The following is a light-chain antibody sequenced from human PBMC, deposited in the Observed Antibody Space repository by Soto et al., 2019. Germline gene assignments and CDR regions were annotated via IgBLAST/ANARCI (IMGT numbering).Light chain of an antibody. J-gene: IGKJ1*01. CDR3: QQSYSTPGT. Sequence: DIQMTQSPSSLTASVGDRVTITCRASQSISSYLNWYQQKPGKAPKLLIYAASSLQSGVPPRFSGSGSGTDFTFTISSLQPEDFASYYCQQSYSTPGTFGQGTKVDIK. V-gene: IGKV1-39*01. CDR2: AAS. CDR1: QSISSY.